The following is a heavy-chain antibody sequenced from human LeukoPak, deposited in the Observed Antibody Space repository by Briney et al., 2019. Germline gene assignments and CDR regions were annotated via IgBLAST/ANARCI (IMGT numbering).Heavy chain of an antibody. CDR2: ISSSGDSA. D-gene: IGHD3-3*01. J-gene: IGHJ4*02. V-gene: IGHV3-23*01. Sequence: GGSLRLSCEVSGLSFSSYPMTWVRQAPGKGLEWVSIISSSGDSAYYADSVKGRFTISRDNSKNTLFLQMDSLGAEGTAIYYCAKGSGTRDYWGQGTLVIVSS. CDR3: AKGSGTRDY. CDR1: GLSFSSYP.